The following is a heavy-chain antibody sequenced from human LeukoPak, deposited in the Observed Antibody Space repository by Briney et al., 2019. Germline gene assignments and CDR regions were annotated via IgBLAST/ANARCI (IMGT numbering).Heavy chain of an antibody. Sequence: PGGSLRLSCAASGFTFSSYGMHWVRQAPGKGLEGVAVIWYDGSNKYYADSVKGRFTISRDNSKNTLYLQMSSLRAEDTAVYYCAREVQQLFGTFDYWGQGTLVTVSS. D-gene: IGHD6-13*01. CDR3: AREVQQLFGTFDY. V-gene: IGHV3-33*01. CDR2: IWYDGSNK. J-gene: IGHJ4*02. CDR1: GFTFSSYG.